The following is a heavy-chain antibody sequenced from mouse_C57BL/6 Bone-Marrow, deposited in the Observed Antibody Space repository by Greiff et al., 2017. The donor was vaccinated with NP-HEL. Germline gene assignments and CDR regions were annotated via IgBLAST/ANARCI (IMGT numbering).Heavy chain of an antibody. CDR2: ISYSGST. CDR3: ARGYYGSSSPFAY. V-gene: IGHV3-1*01. D-gene: IGHD1-1*01. Sequence: EVKLMESGPGMVKPSQSLSLTCTVTGYSITSGYDWHWLRHFPGNKLEWMGYISYSGSTNYNPSLKSRISITHDTSKNHFFLKLNAVTTEDAATYCCARGYYGSSSPFAYWGKGTLVTVSA. CDR1: GYSITSGYD. J-gene: IGHJ3*01.